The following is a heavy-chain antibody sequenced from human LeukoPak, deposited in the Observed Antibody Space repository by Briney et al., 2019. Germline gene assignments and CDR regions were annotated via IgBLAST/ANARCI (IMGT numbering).Heavy chain of an antibody. CDR3: ARLTDGYTLGY. CDR1: GGSISSYY. V-gene: IGHV4-59*08. Sequence: SETLSLTCTVSGGSISSYYWSWIRQPPGKGLEWIGYIYYSGSTNYNPSLKSRVTISVDTSKNQFSLKLSSVTAADTAVYYCARLTDGYTLGYWGQGTLVTVSS. D-gene: IGHD5-24*01. J-gene: IGHJ4*02. CDR2: IYYSGST.